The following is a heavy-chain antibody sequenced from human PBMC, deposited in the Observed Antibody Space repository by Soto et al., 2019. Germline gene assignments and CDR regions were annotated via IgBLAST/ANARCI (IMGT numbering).Heavy chain of an antibody. CDR1: GFTFSSYA. J-gene: IGHJ4*02. Sequence: VGSLRLSCAASGFTFSSYAMSWVRQAPGKGLEWVSASSGRGGSTYYADSVKGRFTISRDNSKNTLYLQMNSLRAEDTAVYYCANDRRIAARNIFDSWGQGTLVTVSS. V-gene: IGHV3-23*01. CDR2: SSGRGGST. CDR3: ANDRRIAARNIFDS. D-gene: IGHD6-6*01.